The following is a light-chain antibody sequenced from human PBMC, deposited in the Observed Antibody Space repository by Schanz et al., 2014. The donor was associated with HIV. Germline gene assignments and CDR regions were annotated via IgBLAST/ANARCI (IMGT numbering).Light chain of an antibody. V-gene: IGLV2-14*03. Sequence: QSALTQPASVSGSPGQSITISCTGTNNDVGFYDSLAWYQQHPGQAPKVVIYDVRSRPSGVSDRFSGSKSGNTASLTVSGLQPEDEADYYCSSFAGSNIPWVFGGGTKLTVL. CDR3: SSFAGSNIPWV. CDR2: DVR. J-gene: IGLJ3*02. CDR1: NNDVGFYDS.